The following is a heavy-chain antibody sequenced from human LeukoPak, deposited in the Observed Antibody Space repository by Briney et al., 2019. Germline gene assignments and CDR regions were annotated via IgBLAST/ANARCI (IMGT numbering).Heavy chain of an antibody. CDR3: ARARDSGGYASDI. J-gene: IGHJ3*02. CDR2: ISTYNGNT. D-gene: IGHD3-22*01. Sequence: GASVKVSCKTSGYTFINFGISWVRQAPGQGLEWVGWISTYNGNTNYAEKFHDRVTMSTDTSMNTGYMEMRSLKSGDTAVYFCARARDSGGYASDIWGQGTMVTVSS. CDR1: GYTFINFG. V-gene: IGHV1-18*01.